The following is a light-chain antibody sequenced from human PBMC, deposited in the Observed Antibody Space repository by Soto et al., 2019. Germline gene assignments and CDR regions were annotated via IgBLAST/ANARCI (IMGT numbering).Light chain of an antibody. V-gene: IGKV3-20*01. CDR3: QQSGSSPPT. J-gene: IGKJ2*01. CDR1: QSVTSSF. Sequence: EIVLTQSPGTLSLSPGERATLSCRATQSVTSSFLAWYQQKPGQAPRLLIYGASNRATGIPDRFSGSESGADFALTISRLEPDDFAEYYCQQSGSSPPTFGLGAKLEIK. CDR2: GAS.